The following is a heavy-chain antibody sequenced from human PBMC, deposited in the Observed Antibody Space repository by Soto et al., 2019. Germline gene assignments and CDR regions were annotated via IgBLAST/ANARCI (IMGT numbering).Heavy chain of an antibody. Sequence: SETLSLTCTFSVVSVVIGSHDWSWIREPPWKGLEWIAYIYDILSTDYNPSLKIRVSISVDFSKNQFSLRLDSVTAADRAVYYCARDRSDELTYFDDFDIWGPGPLVTVSS. CDR1: VVSVVIGSHD. D-gene: IGHD1-7*01. V-gene: IGHV4-61*01. CDR2: IYDILST. J-gene: IGHJ3*02. CDR3: ARDRSDELTYFDDFDI.